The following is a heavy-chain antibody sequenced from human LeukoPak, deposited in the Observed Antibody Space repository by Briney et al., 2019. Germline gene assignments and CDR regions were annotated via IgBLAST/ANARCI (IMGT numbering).Heavy chain of an antibody. D-gene: IGHD1-26*01. Sequence: PGGSLRLSCAASGFTFSSYAMSWVRQAPGKGLEWVSAISGSGGSTYYADPVKGRFTISRDNSKNTLYLQMNSLRAEDTAVYYCAKISGSYSRVFDYWGQGTLVTVSS. J-gene: IGHJ4*02. V-gene: IGHV3-23*01. CDR2: ISGSGGST. CDR3: AKISGSYSRVFDY. CDR1: GFTFSSYA.